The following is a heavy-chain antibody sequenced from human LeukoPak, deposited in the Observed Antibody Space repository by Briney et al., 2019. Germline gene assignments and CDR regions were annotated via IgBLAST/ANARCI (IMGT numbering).Heavy chain of an antibody. D-gene: IGHD2-2*01. V-gene: IGHV3-30-3*01. Sequence: GRSLRLSCAASGFTFSSYAMHWVRQAPGKGLEWVAVISYDGSNKYYADSVKGRFTISRDNSKNTLYLQMNSLRAEDTAVYYCARDTIPAAMVPFGYWGQGTLVTVSS. J-gene: IGHJ4*02. CDR2: ISYDGSNK. CDR1: GFTFSSYA. CDR3: ARDTIPAAMVPFGY.